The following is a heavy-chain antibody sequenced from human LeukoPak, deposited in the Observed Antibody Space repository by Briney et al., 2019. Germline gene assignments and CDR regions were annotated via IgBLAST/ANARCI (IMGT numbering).Heavy chain of an antibody. J-gene: IGHJ4*02. V-gene: IGHV4-39*01. CDR1: GGSISSSGYY. Sequence: PSETLSLXCTVSGGSISSSGYYWGWVRQPPGKGLEWIASIYYSRSTSYNPSLRSRVTISVDTSKNQFSLKLSSVTAADTALYYCVRSRDGYNLLDYWGQGTLVTVSS. D-gene: IGHD5-24*01. CDR2: IYYSRST. CDR3: VRSRDGYNLLDY.